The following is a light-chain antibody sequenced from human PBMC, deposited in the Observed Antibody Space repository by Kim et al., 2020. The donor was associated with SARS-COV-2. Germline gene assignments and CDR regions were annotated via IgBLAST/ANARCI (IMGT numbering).Light chain of an antibody. CDR2: GAS. CDR1: QSVSSN. Sequence: EIVMTQSPATLSVSPGERATLSCRASQSVSSNLAWYQQKPGQAPRLLIYGASTRATGIPARFSGSGSGTEFTLTISSLQSEDFAVYCCQQYNNWPPVTFGRGTKVDIK. J-gene: IGKJ4*02. CDR3: QQYNNWPPVT. V-gene: IGKV3-15*01.